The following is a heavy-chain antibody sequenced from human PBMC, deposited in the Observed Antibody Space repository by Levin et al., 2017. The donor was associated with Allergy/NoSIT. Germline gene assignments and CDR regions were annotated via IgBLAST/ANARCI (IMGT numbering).Heavy chain of an antibody. J-gene: IGHJ4*02. CDR2: IRTKAYNYAT. CDR1: GFTFSDHY. V-gene: IGHV3-72*01. CDR3: LKVGRNYQPDY. Sequence: SCAVSGFTFSDHYMDWVRQAPGKGLEWVGRIRTKAYNYATEYVASVKVRFTISRDDSKNSLYLPMNSLKIEDTAVYYCLKVGRNYQPDYWGRGTLVTVSS. D-gene: IGHD1-1*01.